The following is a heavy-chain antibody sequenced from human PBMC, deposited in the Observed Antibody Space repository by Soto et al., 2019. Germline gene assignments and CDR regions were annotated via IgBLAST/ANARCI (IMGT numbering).Heavy chain of an antibody. J-gene: IGHJ4*02. CDR2: ISANGDTT. CDR1: GFTFRTYA. CDR3: AKGGGYCSGGSCNVPPGSG. D-gene: IGHD2-15*01. V-gene: IGHV3-23*01. Sequence: EVQLLESGGGLVQPGGSLRLSCAASGFTFRTYAMSWVRQAPGKGLEWVSAISANGDTTYYADSVKGRFTISRDNSRNTLYLQMNYLRGEGTAICYCAKGGGYCSGGSCNVPPGSGWGQGTLVTVSS.